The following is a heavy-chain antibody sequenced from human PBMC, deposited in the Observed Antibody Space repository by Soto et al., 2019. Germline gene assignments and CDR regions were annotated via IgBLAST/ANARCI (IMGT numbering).Heavy chain of an antibody. Sequence: ELQLVESGGGLVQPGGSLRLSCAASGFTASSNYMNWVRQAPGKGLEWVSVIYSDGSTYYADSVKGRFTTSRDNSKNTLYLQMNSLRAEDTAVYYCASSPGSSGPWGQGTLVTVSS. CDR2: IYSDGST. CDR1: GFTASSNY. CDR3: ASSPGSSGP. D-gene: IGHD6-19*01. J-gene: IGHJ5*02. V-gene: IGHV3-66*01.